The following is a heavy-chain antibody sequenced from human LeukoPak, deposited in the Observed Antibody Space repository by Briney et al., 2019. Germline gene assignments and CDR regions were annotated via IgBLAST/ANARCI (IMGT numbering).Heavy chain of an antibody. Sequence: GGSLRLSCAASGFTFTTYYMSWVRQAPGQGLEWVANIRQDGNEIYYMGSVRGRFTISRDNAKDSLYLQMNSLRAEDTAIYYCARLVWVPTASGFDFWGQGTLVTVSP. D-gene: IGHD5-12*01. CDR1: GFTFTTYY. CDR3: ARLVWVPTASGFDF. J-gene: IGHJ4*02. V-gene: IGHV3-7*01. CDR2: IRQDGNEI.